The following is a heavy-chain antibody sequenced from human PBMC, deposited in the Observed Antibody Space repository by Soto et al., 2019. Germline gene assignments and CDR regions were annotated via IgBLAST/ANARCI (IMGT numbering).Heavy chain of an antibody. J-gene: IGHJ6*02. V-gene: IGHV3-30-3*01. Sequence: GGSLRLSCAASGFTFSSYAMHWVRQALGKGLEWVAVISYDGSNKYYADSVKGRFTISRDNSKNTLYLQMNSLRAEDTAVYYCARQLAEQQLVLAGMDVWGQGTTVTVSS. CDR3: ARQLAEQQLVLAGMDV. CDR1: GFTFSSYA. CDR2: ISYDGSNK. D-gene: IGHD6-13*01.